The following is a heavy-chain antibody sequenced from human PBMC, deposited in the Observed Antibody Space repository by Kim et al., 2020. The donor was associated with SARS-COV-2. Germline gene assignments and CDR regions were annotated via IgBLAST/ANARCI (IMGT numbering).Heavy chain of an antibody. CDR1: GYTFTSYA. CDR3: ARVRSSSWSYYYYYYMDV. Sequence: ASVKVSCKASGYTFTSYAMNWVRQAPGQGLEWMGWINTNTGNPTYAQGFTGRFVFSLDTSVSTAYLQISSLKSEDTAVYYCARVRSSSWSYYYYYYMDVWSKGTTVTVSS. D-gene: IGHD6-13*01. CDR2: INTNTGNP. V-gene: IGHV7-4-1*02. J-gene: IGHJ6*03.